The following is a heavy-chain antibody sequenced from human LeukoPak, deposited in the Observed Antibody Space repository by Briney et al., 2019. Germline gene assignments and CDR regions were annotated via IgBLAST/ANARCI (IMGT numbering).Heavy chain of an antibody. CDR2: ISAYNGNT. CDR3: ARIAAAGRDHFDY. Sequence: GESLKISCKGSGYSFTSYGISWVRQAPGQGLEWMGWISAYNGNTNYAQKLQGRVTMTTDTSTSTAYMELRSLRSDDTAVYYCARIAAAGRDHFDYWGQGTLVTVSS. V-gene: IGHV1-18*01. CDR1: GYSFTSYG. D-gene: IGHD6-13*01. J-gene: IGHJ4*02.